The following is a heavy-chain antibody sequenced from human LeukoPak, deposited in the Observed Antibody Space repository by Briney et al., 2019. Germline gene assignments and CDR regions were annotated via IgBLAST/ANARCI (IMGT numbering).Heavy chain of an antibody. J-gene: IGHJ4*02. CDR1: GFTFSNYG. CDR3: AKDKGSGSLYYFDF. CDR2: IRFDGSNK. V-gene: IGHV3-30*02. Sequence: GGSLRLSCAASGFTFSNYGMHWVRQAPGMGLEWVAFIRFDGSNKYYADSVKGRFTISRDNSKNTLYLQMNSLRAEDTAVYYCAKDKGSGSLYYFDFWGQGTLVTVSS. D-gene: IGHD3-10*01.